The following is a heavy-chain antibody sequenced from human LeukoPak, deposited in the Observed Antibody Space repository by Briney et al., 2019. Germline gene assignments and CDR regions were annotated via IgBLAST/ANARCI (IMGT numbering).Heavy chain of an antibody. CDR1: GYTFTSYG. D-gene: IGHD2-2*01. CDR3: ARDPELDCSSTSCYVGAY. CDR2: ISAYNGNT. J-gene: IGHJ4*02. V-gene: IGHV1-18*01. Sequence: ASVKVSCKASGYTFTSYGISWVRQAPGQGLEWMGWISAYNGNTNYAQKLQGRVTMTTDTSTSTAYMELRSLRSDDTAVYYCARDPELDCSSTSCYVGAYWGQGTLVTVSS.